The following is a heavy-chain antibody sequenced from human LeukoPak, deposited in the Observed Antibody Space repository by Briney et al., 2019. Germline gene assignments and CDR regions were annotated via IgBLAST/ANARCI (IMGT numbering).Heavy chain of an antibody. V-gene: IGHV3-23*01. D-gene: IGHD6-19*01. Sequence: GGSLRLSCAASGFTFSSYAMSWVRQAPGKGLEWVSAISGSGDSTYYADSVEGRFTISRDNSKNTLYLQMNSLRAEDTAIYYCAKASSPQWLLRADWFDPWGQGILVTVSS. CDR2: ISGSGDST. CDR3: AKASSPQWLLRADWFDP. CDR1: GFTFSSYA. J-gene: IGHJ5*02.